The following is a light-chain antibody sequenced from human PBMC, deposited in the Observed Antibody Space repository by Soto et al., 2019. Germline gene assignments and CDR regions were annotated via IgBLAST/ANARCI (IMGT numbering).Light chain of an antibody. Sequence: DVVMTQAPLSLPVTLGQPASISCRSSQSLVYSDGNTYLNWFQQRPGQSPRRLIYKVSYRDSGVPDRFSRSGSGIDFSLKVSVVEAEDVGVYYCMQGTLRPPLSVRGVTKVEIK. J-gene: IGKJ4*01. V-gene: IGKV2-30*01. CDR3: MQGTLRPPLS. CDR2: KVS. CDR1: QSLVYSDGNTY.